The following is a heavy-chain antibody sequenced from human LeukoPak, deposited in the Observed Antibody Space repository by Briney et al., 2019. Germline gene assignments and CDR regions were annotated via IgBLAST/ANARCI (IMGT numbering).Heavy chain of an antibody. J-gene: IGHJ4*02. D-gene: IGHD2-21*01. CDR3: ARDGGDGTDY. Sequence: SETLSLTCTVSGGSLSSGSYYWSWIRQPAGKGLEWIGRIYTSGSTNYNPSLKSRVTISVDTSKNQFSLKLSSVTAADTAVYYCARDGGDGTDYWGQGTLVTVSS. CDR1: GGSLSSGSYY. CDR2: IYTSGST. V-gene: IGHV4-61*02.